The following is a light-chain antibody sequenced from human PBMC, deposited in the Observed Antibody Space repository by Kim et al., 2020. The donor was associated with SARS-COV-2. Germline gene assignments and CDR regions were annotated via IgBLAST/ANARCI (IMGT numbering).Light chain of an antibody. J-gene: IGLJ1*01. CDR2: NNN. Sequence: QSVLTQPHSASGTPGQRVTISCSGSSSNIGRNTVNWYQQLPGTAPKLLIYNNNQRPSGVPDLFSDSKSGTSASLAISGLQSDDKADYYCGAWDDSLSGYVFGTGTRVTAL. CDR1: SSNIGRNT. V-gene: IGLV1-44*01. CDR3: GAWDDSLSGYV.